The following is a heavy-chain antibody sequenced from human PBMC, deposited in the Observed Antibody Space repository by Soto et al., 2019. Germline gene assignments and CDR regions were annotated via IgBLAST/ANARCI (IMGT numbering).Heavy chain of an antibody. CDR2: IRRKANSYAT. Sequence: EVQLVESGGGLVQPGGSLKLSCAASGFTFSGSAMHWVRQASGKGLEWVGRIRRKANSYATAYAASVKGRFTISRDDSKNTAYLQMNSLKTEDTAVYYYTSQNSTTVTTNPPRRYYFDYWGQGTLVTVSS. CDR1: GFTFSGSA. CDR3: TSQNSTTVTTNPPRRYYFDY. V-gene: IGHV3-73*01. J-gene: IGHJ4*02. D-gene: IGHD4-17*01.